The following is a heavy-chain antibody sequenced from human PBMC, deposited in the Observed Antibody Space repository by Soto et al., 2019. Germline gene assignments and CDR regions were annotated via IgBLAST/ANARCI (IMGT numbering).Heavy chain of an antibody. Sequence: SVTRPPTCAVYGGSSSGYHWSRIRQPPWKWLEWIGEINHSGSTNYNPSIKSLVNISVDTSKNQFSLKLSSVTAADTAVYYCAKDATRTSGWYYFDYWGQGTLVTISA. J-gene: IGHJ4*02. CDR1: GGSSSGYH. CDR2: INHSGST. CDR3: AKDATRTSGWYYFDY. V-gene: IGHV4-34*01. D-gene: IGHD6-19*01.